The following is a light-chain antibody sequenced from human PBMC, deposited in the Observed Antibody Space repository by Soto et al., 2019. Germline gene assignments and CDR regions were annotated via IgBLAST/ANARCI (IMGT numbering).Light chain of an antibody. V-gene: IGLV2-14*01. CDR3: NSYTTSSSLDV. J-gene: IGLJ1*01. CDR1: SSDIGGYDY. Sequence: QSALTQPASVSGSPGQSITISCTGTSSDIGGYDYVSWYQQYPGKAPKLMIYDVSNRPSGVSDRFSGSKSANKASLTISGLQAEDEADYYGNSYTTSSSLDVFGTGTKLTVL. CDR2: DVS.